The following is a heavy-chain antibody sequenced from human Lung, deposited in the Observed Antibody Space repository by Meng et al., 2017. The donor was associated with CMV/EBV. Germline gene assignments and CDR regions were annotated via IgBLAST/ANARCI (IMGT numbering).Heavy chain of an antibody. CDR2: TYYRSKWYN. CDR1: GDRVSSNSAA. V-gene: IGHV6-1*01. CDR3: ARVTDGYNLQGMDV. D-gene: IGHD5-24*01. Sequence: SQTXSLTXXISGDRVSSNSAAWNWIRQSPSRGLEWLGRTYYRSKWYNDYAVSVKSRITINPDTSKNQFSLQLNSVTPEDTAVYYCARVTDGYNLQGMDVWGQGTTVTVSS. J-gene: IGHJ6*02.